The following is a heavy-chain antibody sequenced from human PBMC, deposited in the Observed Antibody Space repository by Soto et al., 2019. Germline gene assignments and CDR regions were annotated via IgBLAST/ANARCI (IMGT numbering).Heavy chain of an antibody. V-gene: IGHV1-69*05. J-gene: IGHJ4*02. CDR3: ARKNARSPSYFDY. Sequence: SVKVSCKASGGTFSSYAISWVRQAPGQGLEWMGGIIPIFGTANYAQKFKGRVTITTDESTSTAYMELSSLRSEYTAVYYCARKNARSPSYFDYWGQGTLVTVSS. CDR2: IIPIFGTA. D-gene: IGHD1-1*01. CDR1: GGTFSSYA.